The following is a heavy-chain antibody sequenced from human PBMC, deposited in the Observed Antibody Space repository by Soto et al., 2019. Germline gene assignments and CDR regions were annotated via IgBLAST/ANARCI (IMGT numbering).Heavy chain of an antibody. D-gene: IGHD3-10*01. V-gene: IGHV3-21*01. CDR2: ISSSSSYI. J-gene: IGHJ6*02. CDR1: GFTFSSYS. CDR3: ARFEYYGSARSYYYYGMDV. Sequence: EVQLVESGGGLVKPGGSLRLSCAASGFTFSSYSMNWVRQAPGKGLEWVSSISSSSSYIYYADSVKGRFTISRDNAKNSLYLQINSLRAEDTAVYYCARFEYYGSARSYYYYGMDVWGQGTTVTVSS.